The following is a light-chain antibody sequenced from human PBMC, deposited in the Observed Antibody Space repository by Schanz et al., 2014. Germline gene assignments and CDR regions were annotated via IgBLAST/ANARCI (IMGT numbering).Light chain of an antibody. Sequence: EIVLTQSPATLSLSPGERATLSCRASQSVSSYLAWYQQKPGQTPRLLIYGASTRVTGIPDSFSGSGSGTDFTLTISRLEPEDFAVYYCQQCGSSRWTFGQGTKVEIK. J-gene: IGKJ1*01. CDR2: GAS. V-gene: IGKV3-20*01. CDR1: QSVSSY. CDR3: QQCGSSRWT.